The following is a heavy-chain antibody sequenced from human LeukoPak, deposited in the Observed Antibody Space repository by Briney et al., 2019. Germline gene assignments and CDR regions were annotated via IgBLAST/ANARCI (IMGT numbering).Heavy chain of an antibody. Sequence: GGSLRLSCAASGFTINTYYINWVRQAPGKGLEWVSVIYTGDFTYYADSVKGRFTVSRDNTKNSLYLQMNSLRAEDTAVYYCARESSSHQYYYYYMDVWGKGTTVTVSS. V-gene: IGHV3-66*01. CDR3: ARESSSHQYYYYYMDV. CDR2: IYTGDFT. J-gene: IGHJ6*03. D-gene: IGHD2-15*01. CDR1: GFTINTYY.